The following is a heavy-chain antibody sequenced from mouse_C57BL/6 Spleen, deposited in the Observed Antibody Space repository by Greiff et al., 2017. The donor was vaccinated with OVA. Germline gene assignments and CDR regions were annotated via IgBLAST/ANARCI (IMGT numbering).Heavy chain of an antibody. CDR1: GFTFSSYT. V-gene: IGHV5-9*01. Sequence: EVKLVESGGGLVKPGGSLKLSCAASGFTFSSYTMSWVRQTPEKRLAWVATISGGGGNTYYPDSVKGRFTSSRDNAKNTLYLQMSSLRSEDTALYYCARQAFDYWGQGTTLTVSS. CDR2: ISGGGGNT. J-gene: IGHJ2*01. CDR3: ARQAFDY.